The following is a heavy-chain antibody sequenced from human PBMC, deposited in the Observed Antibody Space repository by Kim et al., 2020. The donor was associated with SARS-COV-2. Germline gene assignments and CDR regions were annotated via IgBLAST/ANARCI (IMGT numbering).Heavy chain of an antibody. D-gene: IGHD6-13*01. V-gene: IGHV3-23*01. CDR1: GFTFSNYA. Sequence: GGYLRLSCAASGFTFSNYAMSWVRQAPGKGLEWVSGITGSGGSTYYADSVKGRFTISRDNSTNTLYLQMNSLRAEDTAAYYCAKDHQSWYDLGLFDYWGQGTLVTVSS. CDR3: AKDHQSWYDLGLFDY. CDR2: ITGSGGST. J-gene: IGHJ4*02.